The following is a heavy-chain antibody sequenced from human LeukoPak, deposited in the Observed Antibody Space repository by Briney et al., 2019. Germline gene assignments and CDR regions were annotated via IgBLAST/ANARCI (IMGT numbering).Heavy chain of an antibody. CDR2: IYYSGST. CDR1: GGSISSSSYY. J-gene: IGHJ4*02. D-gene: IGHD3-22*01. V-gene: IGHV4-39*01. CDR3: ASGYYYDSSGHYDY. Sequence: SETLSLTCTVSGGSISSSSYYWGWIRQPPGKGLEWIGSIYYSGSTYYNPSLKSRVPVSVDTPKNQFSLKLSSVAAADTAVYYCASGYYYDSSGHYDYWGQGTLVTVSS.